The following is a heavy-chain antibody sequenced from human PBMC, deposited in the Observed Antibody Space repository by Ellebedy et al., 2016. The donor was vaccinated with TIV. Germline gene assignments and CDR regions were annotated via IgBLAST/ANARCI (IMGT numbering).Heavy chain of an antibody. J-gene: IGHJ4*02. CDR3: ARDIGGTGEGYFDY. CDR1: GFTFSSYG. Sequence: GESLKISXAASGFTFSSYGMHWVRQAPGKGLEWVAVISYDGSNKYYADSVKGRFTISRDNSKNTLYLQMNSLRAEDTAVYYCARDIGGTGEGYFDYWGQGTLVTVSS. D-gene: IGHD3-10*01. CDR2: ISYDGSNK. V-gene: IGHV3-30*03.